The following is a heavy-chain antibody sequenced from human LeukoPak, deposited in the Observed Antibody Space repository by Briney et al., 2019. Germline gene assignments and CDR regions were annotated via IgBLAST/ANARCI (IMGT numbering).Heavy chain of an antibody. Sequence: PGRSLTLSCAASGFTFSHYGMHWVRQAPGKGLEWVAVIWSDGTNKYYADSVKGRFTIYRDDSQNRVFLQMNSLRAEDTALYYCAKDARRGFDYSNSLEYWGQGALVSVSS. CDR1: GFTFSHYG. J-gene: IGHJ4*02. CDR3: AKDARRGFDYSNSLEY. V-gene: IGHV3-33*06. D-gene: IGHD4-11*01. CDR2: IWSDGTNK.